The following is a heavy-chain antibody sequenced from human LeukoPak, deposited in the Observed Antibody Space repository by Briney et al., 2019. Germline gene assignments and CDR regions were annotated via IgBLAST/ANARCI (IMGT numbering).Heavy chain of an antibody. CDR3: TVGGYRYGLDAFDI. CDR1: GFTFSSYW. D-gene: IGHD5-18*01. V-gene: IGHV3-7*01. Sequence: PGGSLRLSCAASGFTFSSYWMSWVRQAPGKGLEWVANIKQDGSEKYYVDSVKGRFTISRDNAKNSLYLQMNSLRAEDTAVYYCTVGGYRYGLDAFDIWGQGTMVTVSS. J-gene: IGHJ3*02. CDR2: IKQDGSEK.